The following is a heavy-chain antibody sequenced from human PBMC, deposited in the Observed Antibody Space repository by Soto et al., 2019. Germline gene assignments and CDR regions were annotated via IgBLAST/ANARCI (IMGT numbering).Heavy chain of an antibody. D-gene: IGHD3-22*01. CDR2: ISINGGST. J-gene: IGHJ4*02. V-gene: IGHV3-23*01. CDR3: ARSSGAAYTY. CDR1: GLSISSYA. Sequence: AVGSMRLYCAASGLSISSYAMNWVRQAPGKGLEWVSGISINGGSTYYADSVRGRFTISRENSKSTVFLQMNSLRGEVSDVYYCARSSGAAYTYWAQGTLVPVSS.